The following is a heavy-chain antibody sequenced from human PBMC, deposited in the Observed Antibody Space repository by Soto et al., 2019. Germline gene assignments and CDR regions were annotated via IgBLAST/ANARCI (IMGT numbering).Heavy chain of an antibody. Sequence: EVQLLESGGGLVLPGGSLRLSCEASGFTFRGCAMSWVRQAPGKGPEWVSGISGSGTNTYYSDSVKGRFTVSRDDAKNLPVLQMNSLRAEDTSVYRCARTHHPHPSRHYVGNYIDVWGKGTTVTVSS. CDR1: GFTFRGCA. CDR2: ISGSGTNT. V-gene: IGHV3-23*01. CDR3: ARTHHPHPSRHYVGNYIDV. D-gene: IGHD4-17*01. J-gene: IGHJ6*03.